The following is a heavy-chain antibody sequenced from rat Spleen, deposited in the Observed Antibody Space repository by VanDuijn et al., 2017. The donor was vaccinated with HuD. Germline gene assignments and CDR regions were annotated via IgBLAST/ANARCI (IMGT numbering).Heavy chain of an antibody. J-gene: IGHJ2*01. Sequence: EVQLVESGGGLVQPGRSMKLSCAASGFTFSNYDMAWVRQAPTKGLEWVASISYDGSSTYYRDSVKGRFTISRDNAKSTLYLQMDSLRSEDTATYYCTTDLDLRHYFDYWGQGVMVTVSS. CDR1: GFTFSNYD. V-gene: IGHV5-20*01. CDR3: TTDLDLRHYFDY. CDR2: ISYDGSST.